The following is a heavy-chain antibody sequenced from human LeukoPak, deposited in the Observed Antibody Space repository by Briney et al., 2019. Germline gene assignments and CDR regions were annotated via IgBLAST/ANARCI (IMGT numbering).Heavy chain of an antibody. CDR1: GGSISSYY. CDR2: IYYSGST. Sequence: SETLSLTCTVSGGSISSYYWSWIRQPPGKGLEWIGYIYYSGSTNYNPSLKSRVTISVDTSKNQFSLKLSSVTAADTAVYYCARGRGGSWQRSYYYYGMDVWGQGTTVTVSS. J-gene: IGHJ6*02. CDR3: ARGRGGSWQRSYYYYGMDV. D-gene: IGHD2-15*01. V-gene: IGHV4-59*12.